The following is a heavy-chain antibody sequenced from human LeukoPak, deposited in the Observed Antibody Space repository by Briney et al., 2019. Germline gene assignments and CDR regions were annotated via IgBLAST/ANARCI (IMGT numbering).Heavy chain of an antibody. CDR1: GGSISSGDYY. V-gene: IGHV4-30-4*01. Sequence: SETLSLTCTVSGGSISSGDYYWSWIRQPPGKGLEWIGYIYYSGSTYYNPSLKSRVTISVDTSKNQFSLKLSSVTAADTAVYYCARGIAAAGLYYFDYWGQGTLVTVSS. D-gene: IGHD6-13*01. CDR3: ARGIAAAGLYYFDY. CDR2: IYYSGST. J-gene: IGHJ4*02.